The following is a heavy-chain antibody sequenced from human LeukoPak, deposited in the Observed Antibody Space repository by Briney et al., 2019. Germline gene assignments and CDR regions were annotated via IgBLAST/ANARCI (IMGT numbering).Heavy chain of an antibody. CDR2: IYPDESNI. CDR3: ARHEGGGWYIDY. J-gene: IGHJ4*02. CDR1: GYSFSNYW. D-gene: IGHD6-19*01. Sequence: GESLKISCMGSGYSFSNYWIGWVRQMPGKGLEWMGIIYPDESNIRYSPSFQGQVTISVDKSISTAYLQWSSLKASDTAIYYCARHEGGGWYIDYWGQGTLVTASS. V-gene: IGHV5-51*01.